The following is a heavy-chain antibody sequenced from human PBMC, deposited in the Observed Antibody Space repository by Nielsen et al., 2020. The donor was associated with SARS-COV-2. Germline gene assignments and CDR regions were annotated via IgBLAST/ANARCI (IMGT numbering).Heavy chain of an antibody. Sequence: GESLKISCAASGFTFSRFAISWVRQDPGKGLEWVASISGSGESTHYVDSVKGRFTIARDNSKETLYLQMNSLRADDTAVYYCATQAEGYKSPYDYWGQGTLVTVSS. D-gene: IGHD3-10*01. CDR3: ATQAEGYKSPYDY. J-gene: IGHJ4*02. CDR2: ISGSGEST. V-gene: IGHV3-23*01. CDR1: GFTFSRFA.